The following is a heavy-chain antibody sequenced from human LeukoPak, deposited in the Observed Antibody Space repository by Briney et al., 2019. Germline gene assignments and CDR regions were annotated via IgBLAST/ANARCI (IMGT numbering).Heavy chain of an antibody. D-gene: IGHD3-10*01. CDR2: ISSNGGST. J-gene: IGHJ4*02. V-gene: IGHV3-64*01. Sequence: PGGSLRLSCAASGFTFSSYAMHWVRQAPGKGLEYVSAISSNGGSTYYANSVKGRFTISRDNSKNTLYLQMGSLRAEDMAVYYCATGLWFGESLYYWGQGTLVTVSS. CDR1: GFTFSSYA. CDR3: ATGLWFGESLYY.